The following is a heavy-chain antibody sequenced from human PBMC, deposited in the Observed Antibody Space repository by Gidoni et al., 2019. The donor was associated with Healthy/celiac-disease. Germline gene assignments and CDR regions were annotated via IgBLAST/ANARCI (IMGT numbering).Heavy chain of an antibody. D-gene: IGHD1-26*01. J-gene: IGHJ4*02. CDR3: TTLVGATIGYFDY. Sequence: EVQLVESGGGLVQPGGSLKLSCAASGFTFSGSAMPWVRQASGKGLEWVGRIRSKANSDATAYAASVKGRFTISRDDSKNTAYLQMNSLKTEDTAVYYCTTLVGATIGYFDYWGQGTLVTVSS. CDR1: GFTFSGSA. V-gene: IGHV3-73*02. CDR2: IRSKANSDAT.